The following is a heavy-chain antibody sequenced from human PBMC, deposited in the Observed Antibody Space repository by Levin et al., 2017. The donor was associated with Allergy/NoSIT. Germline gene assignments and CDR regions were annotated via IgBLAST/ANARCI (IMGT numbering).Heavy chain of an antibody. V-gene: IGHV3-15*01. CDR1: EFTISIAW. J-gene: IGHJ3*01. CDR3: ATGLINAFDL. CDR2: IKRKMDGETR. D-gene: IGHD2-8*01. Sequence: SCAASEFTISIAWMTWVRQAPGKGLEWVGRIKRKMDGETRDYAAPVKGRFTISRDDSKNMIFLQMNSLKTEDTALYYCATGLINAFDLWGQGTMVTVSS.